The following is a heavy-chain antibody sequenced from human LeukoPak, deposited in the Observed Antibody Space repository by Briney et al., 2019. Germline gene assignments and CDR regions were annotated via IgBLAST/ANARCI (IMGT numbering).Heavy chain of an antibody. Sequence: ASVKVSCKVSGYTFTDYYLHWVRQAPGQGLECMGWINPNSGATQYTEKFQGRVTMTRDTSISTAYMELNRLTSDDTAMYYCARQPEYSSGWYPLDYWGQGTLVTVSS. CDR3: ARQPEYSSGWYPLDY. J-gene: IGHJ4*02. D-gene: IGHD6-19*01. V-gene: IGHV1-2*02. CDR1: GYTFTDYY. CDR2: INPNSGAT.